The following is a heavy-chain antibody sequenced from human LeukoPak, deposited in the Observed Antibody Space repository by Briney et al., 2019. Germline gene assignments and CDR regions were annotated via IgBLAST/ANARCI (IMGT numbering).Heavy chain of an antibody. CDR1: GVSISSYY. Sequence: KPSETLSLTCTVSGVSISSYYWSWVRQPAGKGLEWIGRIYASGNTNYNPSLKGRVTMTVDTSKNQFSLNLSSVTAADTAVYYCARGRGSSWYYFDSWGQGTLVTVSS. D-gene: IGHD6-13*01. V-gene: IGHV4-4*07. J-gene: IGHJ4*02. CDR3: ARGRGSSWYYFDS. CDR2: IYASGNT.